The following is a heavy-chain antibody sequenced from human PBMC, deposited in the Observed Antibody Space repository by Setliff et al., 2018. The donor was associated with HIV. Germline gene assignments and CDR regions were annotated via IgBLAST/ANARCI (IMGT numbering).Heavy chain of an antibody. CDR3: ASSRPPDDSSGYLDH. CDR2: IKEDGTEI. D-gene: IGHD3-22*01. J-gene: IGHJ4*01. V-gene: IGHV3-7*03. CDR1: GFTFSSYW. Sequence: GGSLRLSCAASGFTFSSYWMGWVRQAPGKGPEWVANIKEDGTEIYYVDSVKGRFAISRDNAKNSLNLEMNSLRAEDTAIYYCASSRPPDDSSGYLDHWGQGTLVTVSS.